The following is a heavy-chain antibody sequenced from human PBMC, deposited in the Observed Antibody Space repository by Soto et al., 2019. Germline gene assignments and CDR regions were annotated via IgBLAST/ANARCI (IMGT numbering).Heavy chain of an antibody. CDR2: IWSDGNDK. CDR3: VRGSYCSNGVRYNLEYFGL. D-gene: IGHD2-8*01. Sequence: GGSLRLSCTASGLSFSTFALHWVRQAPGKGLEWVAIIWSDGNDKYYADSVKGRFTISSDNSKNTLSLQMNSLRAEDTAVYYCVRGSYCSNGVRYNLEYFGLWGQGTLVTVSS. CDR1: GLSFSTFA. V-gene: IGHV3-33*01. J-gene: IGHJ4*02.